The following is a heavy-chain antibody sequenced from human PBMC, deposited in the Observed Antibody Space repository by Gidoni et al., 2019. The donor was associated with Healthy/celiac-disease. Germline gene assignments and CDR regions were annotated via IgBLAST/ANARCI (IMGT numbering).Heavy chain of an antibody. Sequence: EVQLVESGGVVVQPGGSLRLSCAASGFPFADSTMHWVRQAPGKGREWGSLISWDGGSTYYADYVKGRFTISRDNSKNSLYLQMNSMRTEDTALYYCAKDSEGSGSGWSYYYYYGMDVGGQGTTVTVSS. CDR2: ISWDGGST. V-gene: IGHV3-43*01. CDR3: AKDSEGSGSGWSYYYYYGMDV. J-gene: IGHJ6*02. CDR1: GFPFADST. D-gene: IGHD6-19*01.